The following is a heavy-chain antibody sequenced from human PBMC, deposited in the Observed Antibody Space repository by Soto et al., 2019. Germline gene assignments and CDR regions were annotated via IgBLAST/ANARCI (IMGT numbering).Heavy chain of an antibody. V-gene: IGHV1-69*12. J-gene: IGHJ6*02. CDR2: IIPIFGKA. Sequence: QVQLVQSGAEVKKPGSSVKVSCKASGGTFSSYAISWVRQAPGQGLEWMGGIIPIFGKANYAQKFQGRVTITADEYTSTAYMELSSLRSEDTAVYYCARGGWQLVALNYYYYGMDVWGQGTTVTVSS. D-gene: IGHD6-6*01. CDR1: GGTFSSYA. CDR3: ARGGWQLVALNYYYYGMDV.